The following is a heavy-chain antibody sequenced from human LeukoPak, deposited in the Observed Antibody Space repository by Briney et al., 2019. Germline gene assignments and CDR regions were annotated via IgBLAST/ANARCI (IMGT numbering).Heavy chain of an antibody. CDR2: IIPIFGTA. J-gene: IGHJ4*02. V-gene: IGHV1-69*13. Sequence: ASVKVSCKTSRGTFSSYAINRVRQAPGQGLEWMGGIIPIFGTANYAQRFQGRVTITADESTSTVYMELSSLRSEDTAVYYCARSTIAARPAPDPPDYWGQGTLVTVSS. CDR1: RGTFSSYA. D-gene: IGHD6-6*01. CDR3: ARSTIAARPAPDPPDY.